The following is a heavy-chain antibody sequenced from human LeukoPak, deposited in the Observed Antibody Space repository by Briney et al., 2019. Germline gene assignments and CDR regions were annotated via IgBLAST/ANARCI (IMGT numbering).Heavy chain of an antibody. CDR2: IYYSGST. CDR3: ARERPDYGDFDY. J-gene: IGHJ4*02. D-gene: IGHD4-17*01. Sequence: SQTLSLTCTVSGGSISSGDYYWNWIRQPPGKGLEWIGYIYYSGSTYYNPSLKSRVTISVDTSKNQFSLKLSSVTAADTAVYYCARERPDYGDFDYWGQGTLVTVSS. V-gene: IGHV4-30-4*08. CDR1: GGSISSGDYY.